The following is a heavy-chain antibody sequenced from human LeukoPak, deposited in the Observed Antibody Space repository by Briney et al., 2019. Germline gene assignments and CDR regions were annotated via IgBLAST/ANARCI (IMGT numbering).Heavy chain of an antibody. J-gene: IGHJ6*03. D-gene: IGHD2-2*01. Sequence: GGSLRLSCAASGFTFSSYAMSWVRQAPGKGLEWVANIKKDGSEKYYVDSVKGRFTISRDNAKNSLYLQMNSLRAEDTAVYYCARERWGYCSSTSPACYYYYMDVWGKGTTVTISS. CDR1: GFTFSSYA. CDR3: ARERWGYCSSTSPACYYYYMDV. CDR2: IKKDGSEK. V-gene: IGHV3-7*01.